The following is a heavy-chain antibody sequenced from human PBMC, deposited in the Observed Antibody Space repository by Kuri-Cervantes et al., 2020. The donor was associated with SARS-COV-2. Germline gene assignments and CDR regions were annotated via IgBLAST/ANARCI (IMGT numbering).Heavy chain of an antibody. D-gene: IGHD3-10*01. Sequence: SVKVSCKASGGTFSSYTISWVRQAPGQGLEWMGGIITAFGTANYAQKFQDRVTLIADKSTSTVFMELSRLSSEDTAVYYCAKELLWFGDLHGGYFDYWGQGTLVTV. J-gene: IGHJ4*02. CDR3: AKELLWFGDLHGGYFDY. V-gene: IGHV1-69*06. CDR2: IITAFGTA. CDR1: GGTFSSYT.